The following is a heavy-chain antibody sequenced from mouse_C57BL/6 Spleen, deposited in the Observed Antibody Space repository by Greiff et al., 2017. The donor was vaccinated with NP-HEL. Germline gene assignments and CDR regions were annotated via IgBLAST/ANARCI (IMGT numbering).Heavy chain of an antibody. V-gene: IGHV1-22*01. D-gene: IGHD2-1*01. CDR3: ARFYGNSAWFAY. Sequence: VQLQQSGPELVKPGASVKMSCKASGYTFTDYNMHWVKQSHGKSLEWIGYINPNNGGTSYNQKFKGKATLTVNKSSSTAYMELRSLTSEDSAVYYCARFYGNSAWFAYWGQGPLVTVSA. CDR2: INPNNGGT. CDR1: GYTFTDYN. J-gene: IGHJ3*01.